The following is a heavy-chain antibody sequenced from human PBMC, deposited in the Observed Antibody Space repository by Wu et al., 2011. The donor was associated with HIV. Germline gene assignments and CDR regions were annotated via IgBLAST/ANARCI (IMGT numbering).Heavy chain of an antibody. CDR1: RHLQYLC. J-gene: IGHJ6*03. CDR3: ARATGTTSPYYYFYMDV. V-gene: IGHV1-69*11. CDR2: VIPILGTT. Sequence: GREVKKPGSSVKVSCKAFWRHLQYLCFSWVRQAPGQGPEWMGRVIPILGTTNYAQKFQGRVTITADESTSTAYMELSSLRSEDTAVYYCARATGTTSPYYYFYMDVWGKGTTVTVSS. D-gene: IGHD1-1*01.